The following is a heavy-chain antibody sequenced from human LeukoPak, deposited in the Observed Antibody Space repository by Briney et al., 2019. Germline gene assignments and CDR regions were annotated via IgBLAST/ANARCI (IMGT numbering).Heavy chain of an antibody. CDR3: ARGGRGWLEHAFDI. V-gene: IGHV1-8*01. Sequence: ASVKVSRKASGYTFTSYDINWVRQATGQGLEWMGWMNPNSGNTGYAQKFQGRVTMTRNTSISTAYMEQSSLRSEDTAVYYCARGGRGWLEHAFDIWGQGTMVTVSS. CDR1: GYTFTSYD. J-gene: IGHJ3*02. CDR2: MNPNSGNT. D-gene: IGHD6-19*01.